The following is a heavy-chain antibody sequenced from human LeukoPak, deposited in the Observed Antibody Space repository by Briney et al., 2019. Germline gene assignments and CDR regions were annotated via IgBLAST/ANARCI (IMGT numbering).Heavy chain of an antibody. CDR3: ARGLRQLVRSWHY. CDR2: INHRGST. Sequence: SETLSLTCAVYGGSFSGYYWSWIRQPPGKGLEWIGEINHRGSTNYNPSLKSRVTISVGTSKNQFSLKLSSVTAADTAVYYCARGLRQLVRSWHYWGQGTLVTVSS. J-gene: IGHJ4*02. D-gene: IGHD6-6*01. V-gene: IGHV4-34*01. CDR1: GGSFSGYY.